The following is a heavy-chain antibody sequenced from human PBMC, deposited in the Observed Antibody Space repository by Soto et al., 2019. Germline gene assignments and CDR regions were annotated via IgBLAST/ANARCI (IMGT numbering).Heavy chain of an antibody. V-gene: IGHV4-4*07. CDR2: ISNSGDT. Sequence: SETLSLTCTASGGSISSYRWSWIRQPAWKGLEWIGRISNSGDTQYNPSLKSRVTVSVDTSRNQFFLNLHSVTAADSAVYFCGRESGETWDYEAYWGQGTPVTVSS. J-gene: IGHJ4*02. D-gene: IGHD1-7*01. CDR3: GRESGETWDYEAY. CDR1: GGSISSYR.